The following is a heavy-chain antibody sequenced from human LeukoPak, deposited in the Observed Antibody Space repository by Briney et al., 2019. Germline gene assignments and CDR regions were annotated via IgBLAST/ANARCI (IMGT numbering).Heavy chain of an antibody. J-gene: IGHJ4*02. CDR2: ISSSSSTI. CDR3: AKDIRWSIAAAGKDY. CDR1: GFTFSSYG. V-gene: IGHV3-48*01. Sequence: GGSLRLSCAASGFTFSSYGMTWVRQAPGKGLEWVSYISSSSSTIYYADSVKGRFTISRDNAKNSLYLQMNSLRAEDTALYYCAKDIRWSIAAAGKDYWGQGTLVTVSS. D-gene: IGHD6-13*01.